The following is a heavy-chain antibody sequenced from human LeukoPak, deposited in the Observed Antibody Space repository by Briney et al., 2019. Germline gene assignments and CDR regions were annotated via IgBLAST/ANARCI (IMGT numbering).Heavy chain of an antibody. J-gene: IGHJ4*02. Sequence: SVKVSCKASGGTFSSYAISWVRQAPGQGLEWMGGIIPIFGTANYAQKFQGRVTITADESTSTAYMELSSLRSEDTAVYYCATDSPPGRVVVPAAILWGQGTLVTVSS. CDR3: ATDSPPGRVVVPAAIL. CDR2: IIPIFGTA. D-gene: IGHD2-2*01. CDR1: GGTFSSYA. V-gene: IGHV1-69*13.